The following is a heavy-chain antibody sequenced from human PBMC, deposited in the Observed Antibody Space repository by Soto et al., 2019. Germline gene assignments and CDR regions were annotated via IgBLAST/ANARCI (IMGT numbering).Heavy chain of an antibody. Sequence: SQTLSLTCVISVDSVSSNSAAWNWIRPSPSRGLEWLGRTYYRSKWYNDYEESVRSRITINPDTAKNQFSLQLNSVTPEDTAVYYCARARTAAAVFFDYWGQGSLVTVSS. CDR1: VDSVSSNSAA. CDR2: TYYRSKWYN. J-gene: IGHJ4*02. V-gene: IGHV6-1*01. D-gene: IGHD6-13*01. CDR3: ARARTAAAVFFDY.